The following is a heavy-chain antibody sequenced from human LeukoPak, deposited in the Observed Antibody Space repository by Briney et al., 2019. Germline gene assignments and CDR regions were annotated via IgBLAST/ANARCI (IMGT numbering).Heavy chain of an antibody. J-gene: IGHJ4*02. Sequence: ASVKVSRKASGYTFTGYYIHWVRQAPGQGLEWIGCINPNSGGTNYAQKFQGRVTMTRDTSISTAYMELSRLTSDDTAVYYCARGAEFDYWGQGTLVTVSS. V-gene: IGHV1-2*02. CDR3: ARGAEFDY. CDR2: INPNSGGT. CDR1: GYTFTGYY.